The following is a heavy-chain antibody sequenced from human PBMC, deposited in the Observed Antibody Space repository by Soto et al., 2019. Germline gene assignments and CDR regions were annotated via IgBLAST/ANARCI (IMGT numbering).Heavy chain of an antibody. CDR1: GGAISSSKW. CDR2: IYQSGST. J-gene: IGHJ6*02. D-gene: IGHD1-26*01. CDR3: ARERGGSHPYGMDV. V-gene: IGHV4-4*02. Sequence: PSETLSLTCAVSGGAISSSKWWSWVRQPPGKGLEWIGEIYQSGSTNYNPSLESRVSISVDTSKNQFSLKLTSVTAADTAVYYCARERGGSHPYGMDVWGQGTTVTVSS.